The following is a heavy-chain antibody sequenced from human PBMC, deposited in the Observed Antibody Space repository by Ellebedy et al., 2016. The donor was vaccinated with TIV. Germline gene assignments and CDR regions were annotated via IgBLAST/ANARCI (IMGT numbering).Heavy chain of an antibody. D-gene: IGHD2-8*01. J-gene: IGHJ4*02. CDR1: GFTFSDFY. CDR3: ARLESHAVSH. V-gene: IGHV3-11*01. Sequence: PGGSLRLSCAASGFTFSDFYMSWIRQAPGKGIEWASYISGRGDTIYYPDSMKGRFTISRDNAKNSLYLQMNSLRAEDTAIYYCARLESHAVSHWGQGILITVSS. CDR2: ISGRGDTI.